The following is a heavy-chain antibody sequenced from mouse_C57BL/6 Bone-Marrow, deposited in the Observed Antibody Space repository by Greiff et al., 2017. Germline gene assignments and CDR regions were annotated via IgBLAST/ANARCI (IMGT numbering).Heavy chain of an antibody. CDR3: ARVAAQATFYAMDY. CDR1: GYTFPGYW. D-gene: IGHD3-2*02. J-gene: IGHJ4*01. Sequence: VQLQQSGAELMKPGAPVQLSCTATGYTFPGYWIEWVKQRPGHGLEWIGEILPGSGSTNYNEKFKGKATFTADTSSNTAYMQLSSLTTEDSAIYYCARVAAQATFYAMDYWGQGTSVTVST. CDR2: ILPGSGST. V-gene: IGHV1-9*01.